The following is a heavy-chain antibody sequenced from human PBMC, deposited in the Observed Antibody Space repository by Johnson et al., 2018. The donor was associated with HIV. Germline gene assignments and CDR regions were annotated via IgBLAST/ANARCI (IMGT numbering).Heavy chain of an antibody. CDR2: IKQDGSEK. J-gene: IGHJ3*02. CDR3: ATVYYDILTGYYYDAFDI. CDR1: GFTFSSYY. Sequence: VQVVESGGGLVQPGGSLRLSCAASGFTFSSYYMSWVRQAPGKGLEWVANIKQDGSEKHYVDSVKGRFTISRDNAKNSLYLQMNSLRAEDTALYYCATVYYDILTGYYYDAFDIWGQGTMVTVSS. V-gene: IGHV3-7*01. D-gene: IGHD3-9*01.